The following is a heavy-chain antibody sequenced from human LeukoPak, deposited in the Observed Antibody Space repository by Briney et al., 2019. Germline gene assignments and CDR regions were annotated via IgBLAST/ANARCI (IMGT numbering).Heavy chain of an antibody. CDR3: ARSGYYFGSDNWFDP. D-gene: IGHD3-10*01. CDR2: INHSGST. Sequence: SETLSLTCAVYGGSFSGYYWSWIRQPPGKGLEWIGEINHSGSTNYNPSLKSRVTISVDTSKNQFSLKFSSVTAADTAVYYCARSGYYFGSDNWFDPWGQGTLVTVSS. CDR1: GGSFSGYY. J-gene: IGHJ5*02. V-gene: IGHV4-34*01.